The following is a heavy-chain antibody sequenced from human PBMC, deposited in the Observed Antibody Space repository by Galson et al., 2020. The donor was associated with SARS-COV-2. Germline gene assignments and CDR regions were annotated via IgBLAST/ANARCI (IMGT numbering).Heavy chain of an antibody. CDR1: GGSFTAHY. V-gene: IGHV4-34*01. D-gene: IGHD3-9*01. Sequence: SETLSLTCAVYGGSFTAHYWTWIRQPPGKGLEWIGEIHHSGDTNYSPSLKSRATISVDSSKRQISLKLTSVTATDTAIYYCAGWSSGMTGYWAWGQGTLVTVSS. J-gene: IGHJ5*02. CDR3: AGWSSGMTGYWA. CDR2: IHHSGDT.